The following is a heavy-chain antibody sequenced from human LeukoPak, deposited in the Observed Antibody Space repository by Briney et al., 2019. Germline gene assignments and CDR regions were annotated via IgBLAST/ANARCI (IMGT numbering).Heavy chain of an antibody. D-gene: IGHD4-17*01. CDR2: IYYSGST. CDR1: GGSISSYH. Sequence: SETLSLTCTVSGGSISSYHWSWIRQPPGKGLEWIGYIYYSGSTNYNPSLKSRVTISVDTSKNQFSLKLSSVTAADTPVYYCASHTVTTAEEYFQHWGQGTLVTVSS. CDR3: ASHTVTTAEEYFQH. J-gene: IGHJ1*01. V-gene: IGHV4-59*01.